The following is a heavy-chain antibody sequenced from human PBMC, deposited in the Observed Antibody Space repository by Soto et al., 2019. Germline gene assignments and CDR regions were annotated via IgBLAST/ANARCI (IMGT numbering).Heavy chain of an antibody. D-gene: IGHD3-3*01. CDR3: ARWSYLDY. CDR1: GFTFTKCA. CDR2: ISGSDGKT. V-gene: IGHV3-23*01. Sequence: PGGSLRLSCAASGFTFTKCAMSWVRQAPGKGLEWVASISGSDGKTFYADSVKGRFSISRDTSQNTLYLQMNSLRADDTAIYYCARWSYLDYWGQGTRVTVSS. J-gene: IGHJ4*02.